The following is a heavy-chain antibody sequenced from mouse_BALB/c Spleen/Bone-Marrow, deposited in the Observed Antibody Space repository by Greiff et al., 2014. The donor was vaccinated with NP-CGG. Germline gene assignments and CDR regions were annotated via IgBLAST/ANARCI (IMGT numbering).Heavy chain of an antibody. D-gene: IGHD4-1*01. CDR2: IDPEIGNT. Sequence: EVQLQQSGAELVRPGALVKLSCKASGFNIKDYFMHWVKQRPEQGLEWIGWIDPEIGNTLYDSKFQGKASITADTSSNTAYLQLSSLTSEDTAVYYCARLFGTRDFDYWGQGTTLTVSS. V-gene: IGHV14-1*02. CDR3: ARLFGTRDFDY. J-gene: IGHJ2*01. CDR1: GFNIKDYF.